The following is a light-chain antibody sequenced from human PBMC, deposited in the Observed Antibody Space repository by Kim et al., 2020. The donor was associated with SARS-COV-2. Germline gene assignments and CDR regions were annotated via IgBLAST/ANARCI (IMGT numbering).Light chain of an antibody. Sequence: RVTLSCTGSSSNVGAGYDVHWYQQLPGTAPKLVIYGNNNRPSGVPDRFSGSKSGTSASLAITGLQAEDEADYYCQSYDSSLSAYVFGTGTKVTVL. CDR2: GNN. CDR1: SSNVGAGYD. J-gene: IGLJ1*01. V-gene: IGLV1-40*01. CDR3: QSYDSSLSAYV.